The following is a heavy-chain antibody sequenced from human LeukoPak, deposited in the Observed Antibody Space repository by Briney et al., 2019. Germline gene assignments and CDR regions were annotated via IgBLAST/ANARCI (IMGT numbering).Heavy chain of an antibody. Sequence: PGGSLRLSCAASGFTFGDYAMHWVRQAPGKGLEWVAFISYSGSDKYYADSVKGRLTISRDNSKNTLYLQMNSLRAEDTAVYYCAMSPILTGHLTPSYFDYWGQGTLVTVSS. D-gene: IGHD3-9*01. V-gene: IGHV3-30*04. J-gene: IGHJ4*02. CDR2: ISYSGSDK. CDR1: GFTFGDYA. CDR3: AMSPILTGHLTPSYFDY.